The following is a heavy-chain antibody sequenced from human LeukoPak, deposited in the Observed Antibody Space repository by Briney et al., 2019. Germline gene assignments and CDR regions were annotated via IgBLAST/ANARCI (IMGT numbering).Heavy chain of an antibody. CDR2: IYYSGST. CDR1: GVSISSYY. D-gene: IGHD1-20*01. J-gene: IGHJ5*02. Sequence: KPSETLALTCTVSGVSISSYYWSWIRQPPGKGLEWIGYIYYSGSTNYNPSLKSRVTISVDTSKNQFSLKLSSVTAADTAVYYCARSAGITGTRAWFDPWGQGTLVTVSS. V-gene: IGHV4-59*08. CDR3: ARSAGITGTRAWFDP.